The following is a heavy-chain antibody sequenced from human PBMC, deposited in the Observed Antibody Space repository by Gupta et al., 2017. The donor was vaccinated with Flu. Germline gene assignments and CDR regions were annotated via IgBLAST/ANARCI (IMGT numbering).Heavy chain of an antibody. D-gene: IGHD4-17*01. CDR3: ARNGDDYGDYVAEGNQ. J-gene: IGHJ4*02. CDR1: GGTFSSYA. Sequence: QVQLVQSGAEVKKPGSSVKVSCKASGGTFSSYAISWVRQAPGQGLEWMGGIIPIFGTANYAQKFQGRVTITADESTSTAYMELSSLRSEDTAVYYCARNGDDYGDYVAEGNQWGQGTLVTVSS. V-gene: IGHV1-69*01. CDR2: IIPIFGTA.